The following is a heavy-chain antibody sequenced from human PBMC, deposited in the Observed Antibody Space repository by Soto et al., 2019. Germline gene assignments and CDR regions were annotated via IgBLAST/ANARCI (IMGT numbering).Heavy chain of an antibody. D-gene: IGHD2-8*01. CDR3: AKGPGMYSDFDC. V-gene: IGHV3-23*01. J-gene: IGHJ4*02. CDR2: ISGSDGST. CDR1: GFPFSSYA. Sequence: EVQMLESGGGLVQPGGSLRLSSAASGFPFSSYAMSWVRQARGKGLEWVSAISGSDGSTFYADSVKGRFTISRDDSKNTLYLQMNSLRAEDTAVYYCAKGPGMYSDFDCWGQGTLVTVSS.